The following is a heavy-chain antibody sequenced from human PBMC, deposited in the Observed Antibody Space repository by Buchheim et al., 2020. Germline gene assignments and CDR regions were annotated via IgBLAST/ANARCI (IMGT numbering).Heavy chain of an antibody. CDR3: ARVDYYGSGSYSTFDY. CDR1: GFTFSSYE. V-gene: IGHV3-48*03. Sequence: EVQLVESGGGLVQPGGSLRLSCAASGFTFSSYEMNWVRQAPGKGLEWVSYIRSSGSTIYYADSVKGRFTISRDNAKNSLYLQMNSLRAEDTAVYYCARVDYYGSGSYSTFDYWGQGTL. J-gene: IGHJ4*02. CDR2: IRSSGSTI. D-gene: IGHD3-10*01.